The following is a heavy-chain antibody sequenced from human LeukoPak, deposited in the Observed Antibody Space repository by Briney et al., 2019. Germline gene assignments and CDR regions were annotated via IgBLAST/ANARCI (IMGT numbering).Heavy chain of an antibody. D-gene: IGHD3-22*01. CDR2: IWYDGSNK. Sequence: GGSLRLSCAVSGFTFSSYGMHWVRQAPAKGLEWVAVIWYDGSNKYYADSVKGRFTISRDNSKNTLYLQMNSLRAEDTAVYYCAREQGYYDSSGYYYDGAAFDIWGQGTMVTVSS. CDR1: GFTFSSYG. CDR3: AREQGYYDSSGYYYDGAAFDI. J-gene: IGHJ3*02. V-gene: IGHV3-33*01.